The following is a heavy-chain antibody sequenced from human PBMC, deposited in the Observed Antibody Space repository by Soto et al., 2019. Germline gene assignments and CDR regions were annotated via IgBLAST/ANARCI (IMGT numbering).Heavy chain of an antibody. V-gene: IGHV4-61*08. CDR3: ARGRGYYDTSYFDY. CDR1: GGSISSGGYY. Sequence: SETLSLTCSVSGGSISSGGYYWSWIRQHPGKGLEWIGYKYYSGSTNYNPSLKSRVSISVDTSKNQFSLKLSSVTAADTAVYYCARGRGYYDTSYFDYWGQGTLVTVSS. CDR2: KYYSGST. D-gene: IGHD3-22*01. J-gene: IGHJ4*02.